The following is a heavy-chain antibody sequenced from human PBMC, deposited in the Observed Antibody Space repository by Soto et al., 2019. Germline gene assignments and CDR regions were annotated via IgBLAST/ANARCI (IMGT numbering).Heavy chain of an antibody. Sequence: QITLKESGPTLVKPTQTLTLTCTFSGFSLSTSGVGVGWIRQPPGKALEWLAVIYWDDSKHYSPSLKSRLTITKDTSKNQVVLTMTNMDPVDTATDYSAHKGYGDYPLDYWGQGTRVTVSS. D-gene: IGHD4-17*01. CDR3: AHKGYGDYPLDY. J-gene: IGHJ4*02. CDR2: IYWDDSK. CDR1: GFSLSTSGVG. V-gene: IGHV2-5*02.